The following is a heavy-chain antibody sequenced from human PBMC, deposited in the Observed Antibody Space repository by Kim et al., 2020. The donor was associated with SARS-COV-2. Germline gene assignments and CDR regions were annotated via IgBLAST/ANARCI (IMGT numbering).Heavy chain of an antibody. J-gene: IGHJ4*02. CDR2: IYYSGST. D-gene: IGHD3-22*01. CDR3: ARCEGYDSSGFDY. Sequence: SETLSLTCTVSGGSISSGGYYWSWIRQHPGKGLEWIGYIYYSGSTYYNPFLKSRVTISVDTPKNQFSLKLSSVTAADTAVYYCARCEGYDSSGFDYWGQGTLVTVSS. CDR1: GGSISSGGYY. V-gene: IGHV4-31*03.